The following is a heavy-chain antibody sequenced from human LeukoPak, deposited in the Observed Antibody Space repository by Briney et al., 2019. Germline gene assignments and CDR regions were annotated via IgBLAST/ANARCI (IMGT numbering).Heavy chain of an antibody. V-gene: IGHV3-7*01. CDR2: IRRDGSKA. J-gene: IGHJ4*02. D-gene: IGHD6-19*01. Sequence: GGSLRLSCAASGFTVSSHWMAWVRQAPGKGLEWVANIRRDGSKANYVDSVKGRFTISRDNAKNSLYLQMNSLRAEDTAVYYCARALYNHGWFPDYFDSWGQGTLVTVSS. CDR3: ARALYNHGWFPDYFDS. CDR1: GFTVSSHW.